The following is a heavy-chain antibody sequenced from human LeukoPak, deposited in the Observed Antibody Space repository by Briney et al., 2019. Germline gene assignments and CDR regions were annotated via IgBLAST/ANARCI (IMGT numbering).Heavy chain of an antibody. V-gene: IGHV4-30-4*01. CDR2: IYYSGST. CDR1: GGSISSGDYY. D-gene: IGHD1-1*01. CDR3: ARVGTALEAFDI. Sequence: SETLSLTCTVSGGSISSGDYYWSWIRQPPGKGLEWIGYIYYSGSTYHNPSLKSRVTISVDTSKNQFSLKLSSVTAADTAVYYCARVGTALEAFDIWGQGTMVTVSS. J-gene: IGHJ3*02.